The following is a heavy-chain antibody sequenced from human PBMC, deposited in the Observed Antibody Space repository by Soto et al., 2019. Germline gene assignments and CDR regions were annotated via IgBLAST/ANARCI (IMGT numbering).Heavy chain of an antibody. V-gene: IGHV4-59*01. Sequence: QVQLQESGPGLVKPSETLSLTCTVSGGSISSYYWSWIRQPPGKGLEWIGYIYYSGSTNYNPSLKSRVTISVDTSKNQFSLKLSSVTAADTAVYYCARDHYSSGWYGAFDIWGQGTMVTVSS. CDR2: IYYSGST. D-gene: IGHD6-19*01. J-gene: IGHJ3*02. CDR1: GGSISSYY. CDR3: ARDHYSSGWYGAFDI.